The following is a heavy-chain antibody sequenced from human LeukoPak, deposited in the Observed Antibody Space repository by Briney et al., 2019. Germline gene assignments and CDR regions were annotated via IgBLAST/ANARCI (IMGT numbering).Heavy chain of an antibody. D-gene: IGHD1-14*01. V-gene: IGHV4-59*08. Sequence: SETLSLTCTVSGGSISSYYWSWIRQPPGKGLEWIGYIYYSGSTDYNPSLKSRVTISVDTSKNQFSLKLSSVTAADTAVYYCASSGPRGWFDPWGQGTLVTVSS. J-gene: IGHJ5*02. CDR2: IYYSGST. CDR1: GGSISSYY. CDR3: ASSGPRGWFDP.